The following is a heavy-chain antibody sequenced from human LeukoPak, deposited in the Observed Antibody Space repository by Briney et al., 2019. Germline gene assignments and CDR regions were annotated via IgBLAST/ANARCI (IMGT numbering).Heavy chain of an antibody. CDR3: ARDQGLVDYGDYVNFDY. J-gene: IGHJ4*02. CDR2: IYTSGST. CDR1: GGSISSGSYY. V-gene: IGHV4-61*02. D-gene: IGHD4-17*01. Sequence: SEALSLTCTVSGGSISSGSYYWSWIRQPAGKGLEWIGRIYTSGSTNYNPSLKSRVTISVDTSKNQFSLKLSSVTTADTAVYYCARDQGLVDYGDYVNFDYWGQGTLVTVSS.